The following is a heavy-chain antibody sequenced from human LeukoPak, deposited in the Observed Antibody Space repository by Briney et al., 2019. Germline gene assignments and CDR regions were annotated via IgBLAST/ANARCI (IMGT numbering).Heavy chain of an antibody. J-gene: IGHJ4*02. CDR2: IYYSGST. D-gene: IGHD5-12*01. CDR1: GGSISSSSFY. Sequence: SQTLSLTCTVSGGSISSSSFYWGWIRQPPGRGLEWIGSIYYSGSTSYNPSLKSRVTISVDTSKNQFSLKLSSVTAADTAVYYCARLPTITFFDYWGQGTLVTVSS. CDR3: ARLPTITFFDY. V-gene: IGHV4-39*01.